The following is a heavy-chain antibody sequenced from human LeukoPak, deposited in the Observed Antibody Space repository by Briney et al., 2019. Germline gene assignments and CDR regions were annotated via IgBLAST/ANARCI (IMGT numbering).Heavy chain of an antibody. CDR2: IIPIFGTA. J-gene: IGHJ4*02. Sequence: RASVKVSCKASGGTFSSYAISWVRQAPGQGLEWMGGIIPIFGTANYAQKFQGRVTITADESTSTAYMELSSLRSEDTAVYYCAGHMHNSYGSVYRGQGTLVTVSS. D-gene: IGHD5-18*01. CDR1: GGTFSSYA. CDR3: AGHMHNSYGSVY. V-gene: IGHV1-69*13.